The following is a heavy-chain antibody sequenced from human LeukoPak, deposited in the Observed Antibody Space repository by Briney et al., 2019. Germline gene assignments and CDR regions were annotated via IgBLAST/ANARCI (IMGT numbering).Heavy chain of an antibody. CDR3: ARDRYGGVDY. Sequence: GGSLRLSCAASGFTFGDHYLAWVRQAPGKGLEWVGLIRSKAASYTTEYAASVKGRFTISRDDSKNSVYLQLNSLKTEDTAVYYCARDRYGGVDYWGQGTLVTVSS. CDR1: GFTFGDHY. J-gene: IGHJ4*02. CDR2: IRSKAASYTT. V-gene: IGHV3-72*01. D-gene: IGHD4-23*01.